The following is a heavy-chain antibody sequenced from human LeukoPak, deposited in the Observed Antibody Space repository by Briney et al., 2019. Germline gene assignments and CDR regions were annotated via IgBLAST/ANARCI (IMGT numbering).Heavy chain of an antibody. D-gene: IGHD5-18*01. Sequence: SSETLSLTCAVYGGSFSGYYWSWIRQPPGKGLEWIGEINHSGSTNYNPSLKSRVTISGDTSKNQFSLKLSSVTAADTAVYFCARVGYSYVINDWSRTGLGAYPTKYYYHMDVWGKGTTVTVSS. V-gene: IGHV4-34*01. J-gene: IGHJ6*03. CDR2: INHSGST. CDR1: GGSFSGYY. CDR3: ARVGYSYVINDWSRTGLGAYPTKYYYHMDV.